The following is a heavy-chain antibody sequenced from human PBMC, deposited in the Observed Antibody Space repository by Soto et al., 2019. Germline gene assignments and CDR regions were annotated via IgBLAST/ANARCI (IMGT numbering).Heavy chain of an antibody. J-gene: IGHJ6*02. CDR1: GYTFTGYY. CDR2: INPNSDGT. Sequence: EASVKVSCKASGYTFTGYYMHWVRQAPGQGHKWMGWINPNSDGTNYAQKFQRWVTMTRDTSISTAYMELSRLRSDNTTEYYCAKGGSVDINYDGEGGYYYGMDVWGQGTTVTVSS. V-gene: IGHV1-2*04. CDR3: AKGGSVDINYDGEGGYYYGMDV. D-gene: IGHD4-4*01.